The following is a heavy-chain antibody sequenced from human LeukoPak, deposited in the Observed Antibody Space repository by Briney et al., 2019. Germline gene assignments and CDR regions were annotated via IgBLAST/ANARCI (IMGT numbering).Heavy chain of an antibody. CDR1: GFTFSSYS. CDR2: ISSSSSYI. D-gene: IGHD3-16*01. J-gene: IGHJ6*02. CDR3: ARVLPTYYYGMDV. V-gene: IGHV3-21*01. Sequence: GGSLRLSCAASGFTFSSYSMNWVRQAPGKGLEWVSSISSSSSYIYYADSVKGRFTISRDNAKNSLYLQMNSLRAEDTAVYYCARVLPTYYYGMDVWGQGTTVTVSS.